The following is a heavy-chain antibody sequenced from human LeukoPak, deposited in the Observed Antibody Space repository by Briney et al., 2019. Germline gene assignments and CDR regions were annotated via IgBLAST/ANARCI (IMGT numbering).Heavy chain of an antibody. V-gene: IGHV1-46*01. CDR3: ARETGVAGMNDP. Sequence: GASVKVSCKASGYPFTSYYMHWVRQAPGQGLEWMGIINPSGGSTSYAQKFQGRVTMTRNTSISTAYMELSSLRSEDTAVYYCARETGVAGMNDPWGQGTLVTVSS. D-gene: IGHD6-19*01. CDR2: INPSGGST. CDR1: GYPFTSYY. J-gene: IGHJ5*02.